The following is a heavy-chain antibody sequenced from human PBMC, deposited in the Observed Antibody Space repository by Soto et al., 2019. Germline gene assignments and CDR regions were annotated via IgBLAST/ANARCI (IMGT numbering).Heavy chain of an antibody. CDR1: GFTFSSYW. J-gene: IGHJ4*02. Sequence: PGGSLRLSCAASGFTFSSYWMSWVRQAPGKGLEWVANIKQDGSEKYYVDSVKGRFTISRDNTKNSLYLQMNSLRAEDTAVYYCARESRRDGYNRGYWGQGTLVTVSS. D-gene: IGHD5-12*01. CDR3: ARESRRDGYNRGY. CDR2: IKQDGSEK. V-gene: IGHV3-7*01.